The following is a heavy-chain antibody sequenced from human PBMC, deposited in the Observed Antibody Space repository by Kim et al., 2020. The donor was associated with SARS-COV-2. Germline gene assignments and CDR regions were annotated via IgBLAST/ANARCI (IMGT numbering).Heavy chain of an antibody. V-gene: IGHV3-15*01. D-gene: IGHD5-12*01. CDR1: GFTFSNAW. Sequence: GGSLRLSCAASGFTFSNAWMSWVRQAPGKGLEWVGRIKSKTDGGTTDYAAPVKGRFTISRDDSKNTLYLQMNSLKTEDTAVYYCTTDPAAEIATIDLYYYGMDVWGQGTTVTVSS. CDR3: TTDPAAEIATIDLYYYGMDV. CDR2: IKSKTDGGTT. J-gene: IGHJ6*02.